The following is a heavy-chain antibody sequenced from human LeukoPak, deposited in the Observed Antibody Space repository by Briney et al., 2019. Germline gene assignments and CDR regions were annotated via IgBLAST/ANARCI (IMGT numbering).Heavy chain of an antibody. V-gene: IGHV3-30*18. CDR2: ISYDGSNK. CDR1: GFTFSSYG. D-gene: IGHD6-13*01. Sequence: PGGSLRLSCAASGFTFSSYGMHWVRQAPGKGLERVAVISYDGSNKYYADSVKGRFTISRDNSKNTLYLQMNSLRAEDTAVYYCAKPKQLVRSGYFDYWGQGTLVTVSS. CDR3: AKPKQLVRSGYFDY. J-gene: IGHJ4*02.